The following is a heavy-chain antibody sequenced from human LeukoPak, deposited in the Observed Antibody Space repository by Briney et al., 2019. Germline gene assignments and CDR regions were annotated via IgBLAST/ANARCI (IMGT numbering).Heavy chain of an antibody. CDR3: AKGGKWDVTPFDY. CDR1: GFTFSSYT. Sequence: QAGGSLRLSCTASGFTFSSYTMTWVRQAPGKGLKWVSTITTGDGNTYYADSVKGRFTISRDNSKNTLYLQVNSLRAEDTAVYYCAKGGKWDVTPFDYWGQGTLVTVSS. V-gene: IGHV3-23*01. J-gene: IGHJ4*02. D-gene: IGHD1-26*01. CDR2: ITTGDGNT.